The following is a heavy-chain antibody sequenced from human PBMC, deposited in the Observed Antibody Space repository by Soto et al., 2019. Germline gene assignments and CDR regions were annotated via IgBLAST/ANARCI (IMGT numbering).Heavy chain of an antibody. CDR3: AREEASGHFQH. CDR2: IGTAGDT. J-gene: IGHJ1*01. CDR1: GFTFSSYD. D-gene: IGHD5-12*01. Sequence: GGSLRLSCAASGFTFSSYDMHWVRQATGKGLEWVSAIGTAGDTYYPGSVKGRFTISRENAKNSLYLQMNSLRAGDTAVYYCAREEASGHFQHWGQGTLVTAPQ. V-gene: IGHV3-13*01.